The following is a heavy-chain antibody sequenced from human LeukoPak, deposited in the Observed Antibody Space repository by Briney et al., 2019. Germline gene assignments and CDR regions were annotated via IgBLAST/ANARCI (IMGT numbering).Heavy chain of an antibody. D-gene: IGHD2-15*01. J-gene: IGHJ4*02. CDR2: IYYSGST. CDR3: AGQYCSGGSCYSSDDY. CDR1: GGSISNSRYY. Sequence: PSETLSLTCTVSGGSISNSRYYWGWIRQPPGKGLEWIGSIYYSGSTYYNPSLKSRITVSVDTSKNQFSLKLSSVTAAGTAVYYCAGQYCSGGSCYSSDDYWGQGTLVTVSS. V-gene: IGHV4-39*01.